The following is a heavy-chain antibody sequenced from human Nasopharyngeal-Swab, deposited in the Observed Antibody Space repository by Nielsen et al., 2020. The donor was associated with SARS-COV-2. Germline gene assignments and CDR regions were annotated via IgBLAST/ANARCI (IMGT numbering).Heavy chain of an antibody. J-gene: IGHJ4*02. CDR2: MNSDGSSI. CDR1: GFTFSNYG. D-gene: IGHD6-6*01. V-gene: IGHV3-74*01. Sequence: GESLKISCAASGFTFSNYGMHWVRQAPGKGLVWASSMNSDGSSINYADSVKGRFSISRDNAENTLYLQMNSLRPEDTAVYYCTREYTRSSGFDYWGQGSLVTVSS. CDR3: TREYTRSSGFDY.